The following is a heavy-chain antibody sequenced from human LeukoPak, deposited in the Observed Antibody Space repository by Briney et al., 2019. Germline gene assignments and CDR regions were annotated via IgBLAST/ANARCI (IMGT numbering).Heavy chain of an antibody. D-gene: IGHD5-18*01. CDR2: INHSGST. V-gene: IGHV4-34*01. Sequence: PSETLSLTCTVSGGSISSYYWSWIRQPPGKGLEWIGEINHSGSTNYNPSLKSRVTISVDTSKNQFSLKLSSVTAADTAVYYCARIGKNRGYSYGSIRYYFDYWGQGTLVTVSS. CDR3: ARIGKNRGYSYGSIRYYFDY. J-gene: IGHJ4*02. CDR1: GGSISSYY.